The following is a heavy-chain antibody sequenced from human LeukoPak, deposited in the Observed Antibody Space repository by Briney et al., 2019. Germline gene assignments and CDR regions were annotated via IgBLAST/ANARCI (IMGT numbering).Heavy chain of an antibody. V-gene: IGHV3-7*01. D-gene: IGHD5-24*01. CDR3: AKWRWRQSEYED. CDR2: IKHDGSGK. CDR1: GFSFSDHW. Sequence: GGSLRLSCEASGFSFSDHWMGWVRQAPGKGLECVANIKHDGSGKEYVDSVKGRFTISRDNAKNSVYLEMSSLRAEDTAVYYCAKWRWRQSEYEDWGQGTLVTASS. J-gene: IGHJ4*02.